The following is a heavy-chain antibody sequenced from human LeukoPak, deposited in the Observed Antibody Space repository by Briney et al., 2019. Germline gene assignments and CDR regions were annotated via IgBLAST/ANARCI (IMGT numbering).Heavy chain of an antibody. V-gene: IGHV1-24*01. CDR2: FDPEDGET. CDR3: ATVIVAAAPFDP. CDR1: GYTLTELS. Sequence: ASVKVSCKVSGYTLTELSMHWVRQAPGKGLEWMGGFDPEDGETIYAQKFQGRVTMTEDTSTDTAYMELSSLRSEDTAVYYCATVIVAAAPFDPWGQGTLATVSS. D-gene: IGHD6-13*01. J-gene: IGHJ5*02.